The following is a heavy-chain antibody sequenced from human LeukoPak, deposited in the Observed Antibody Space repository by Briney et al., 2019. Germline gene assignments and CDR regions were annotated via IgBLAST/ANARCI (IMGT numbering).Heavy chain of an antibody. J-gene: IGHJ4*02. V-gene: IGHV3-33*01. CDR1: GFTFSSYG. Sequence: PGGSLRLSCAASGFTFSSYGMHWVRRAPGKGLGWVAVIWYDGSNKYYSDSVKGRFTISRDNSKNTLYLQMNSLRAEDTAVYYCARGGVAGTFDYWGQGTLVTVSS. CDR2: IWYDGSNK. D-gene: IGHD6-19*01. CDR3: ARGGVAGTFDY.